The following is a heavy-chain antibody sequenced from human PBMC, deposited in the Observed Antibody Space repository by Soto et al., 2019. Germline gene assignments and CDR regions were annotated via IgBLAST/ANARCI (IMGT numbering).Heavy chain of an antibody. CDR2: IYYSGTT. J-gene: IGHJ4*02. CDR3: ARGPGGTFHF. V-gene: IGHV4-59*01. CDR1: GGSISSDY. D-gene: IGHD3-16*01. Sequence: QVQLQESGPGLVKPSETLSLTCTVSGGSISSDYWSWIRQPPGKGLEWIGYIYYSGTTNYNPSLKSRVTISLATSKNQFSLNLSSVTAADTAVYYCARGPGGTFHFWGQGTLVTVSS.